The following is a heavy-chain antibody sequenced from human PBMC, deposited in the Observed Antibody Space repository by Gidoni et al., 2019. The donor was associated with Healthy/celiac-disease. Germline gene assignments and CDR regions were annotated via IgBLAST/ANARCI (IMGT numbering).Heavy chain of an antibody. Sequence: EVQLVESGGGLVQPGRFLRPSCAASGFTFDDYAMHWVRQAPGKGLEWVSGISWNSGSIGYADSVKGRFTISRDNAKNSLYLQMNSLRAEDTALYYCAKDNTPRSAGYYDSSDYLDDYYYYGMDVWGQGTTVTVSS. V-gene: IGHV3-9*01. CDR1: GFTFDDYA. J-gene: IGHJ6*02. CDR3: AKDNTPRSAGYYDSSDYLDDYYYYGMDV. D-gene: IGHD3-22*01. CDR2: ISWNSGSI.